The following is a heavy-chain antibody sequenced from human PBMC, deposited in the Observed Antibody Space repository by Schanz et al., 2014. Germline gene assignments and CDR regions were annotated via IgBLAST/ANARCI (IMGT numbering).Heavy chain of an antibody. Sequence: QVQLVQSGAEVKKPGASVKVSCKASGYIFTSYGISWVRQAPGQGLEWMGWISAYNGNTKYPQKLQGRVTMTTDTSTSTAYMELRSLRSDDTAVYYCAKAEYDILTDSYSRLDPWGQGTLVTVSS. V-gene: IGHV1-18*01. CDR3: AKAEYDILTDSYSRLDP. CDR2: ISAYNGNT. J-gene: IGHJ5*02. CDR1: GYIFTSYG. D-gene: IGHD3-9*01.